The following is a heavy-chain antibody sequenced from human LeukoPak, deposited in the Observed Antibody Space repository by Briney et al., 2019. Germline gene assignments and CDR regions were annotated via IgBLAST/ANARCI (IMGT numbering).Heavy chain of an antibody. CDR3: AKLLTVTASFDS. CDR1: GFTFTNYW. J-gene: IGHJ4*02. Sequence: GESLKISCKGSGFTFTNYWIAWVRQMPGKGLEWMGIVYPGDSDTRYSPSFQGQVTISADKSISTAYLQWSSLEASDTAIYYCAKLLTVTASFDSWGQGTLVTVSS. V-gene: IGHV5-51*01. D-gene: IGHD4-17*01. CDR2: VYPGDSDT.